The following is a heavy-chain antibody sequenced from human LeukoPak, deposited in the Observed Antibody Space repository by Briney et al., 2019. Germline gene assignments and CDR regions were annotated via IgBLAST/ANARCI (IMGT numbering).Heavy chain of an antibody. V-gene: IGHV3-30*18. CDR1: GFTFSSYG. D-gene: IGHD3-3*01. J-gene: IGHJ3*02. CDR2: ISYDGSNK. CDR3: AKRQLPYDFWSEGAFDI. Sequence: GGSLRLSCAASGFTFSSYGMHWVRQAPGKGLEWVAVISYDGSNKYYADSVKGRFTISRDNSKNTLYLQMNSLRAEDTAVYYCAKRQLPYDFWSEGAFDIWGQGTMVTVSS.